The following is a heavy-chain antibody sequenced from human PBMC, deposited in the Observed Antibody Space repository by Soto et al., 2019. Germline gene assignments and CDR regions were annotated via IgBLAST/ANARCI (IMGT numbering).Heavy chain of an antibody. CDR3: AKCVVLMTTPGGWCDRFDP. CDR2: ISGSGGNT. CDR1: GFTFSTFS. Sequence: EVQLLESGGSLVQPGGSLRLSCAASGFTFSTFSMNWVRQAPGEGLEWVSSISGSGGNTQYADSVKGRVTISRDNSKNTLYPQMTTMRVEDTALYYCAKCVVLMTTPGGWCDRFDPSGQRTVVIVSS. V-gene: IGHV3-23*01. J-gene: IGHJ5*02. D-gene: IGHD2-21*01.